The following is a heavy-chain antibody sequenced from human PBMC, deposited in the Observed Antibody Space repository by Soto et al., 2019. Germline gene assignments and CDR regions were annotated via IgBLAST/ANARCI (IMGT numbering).Heavy chain of an antibody. D-gene: IGHD4-17*01. CDR2: ISYDGSNK. Sequence: QVQLVESGGGVVQPGRSLRLSCEASGFTFSSYAMHWVRQAPGKWLVWVAVISYDGSNKYYADSVKGRFTISRDNSKNTLYLQMNSLRAEDTAVYYCARDRIAGDYAMYYFDYWGQGTLVTVSS. J-gene: IGHJ4*02. V-gene: IGHV3-30-3*01. CDR3: ARDRIAGDYAMYYFDY. CDR1: GFTFSSYA.